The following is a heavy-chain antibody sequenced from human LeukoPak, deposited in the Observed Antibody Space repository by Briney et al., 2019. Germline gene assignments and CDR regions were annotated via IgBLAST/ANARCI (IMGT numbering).Heavy chain of an antibody. V-gene: IGHV3-23*01. J-gene: IGHJ2*01. CDR2: ISGSGGST. CDR3: AKAGGWVSDWYFDL. D-gene: IGHD4-23*01. CDR1: GFTFSNYA. Sequence: GGSLRLSCAASGFTFSNYAMSWVRQAPGKGLEWVSTISGSGGSTYYADSVKGRFTISRDNSKNTLYLQMNSLRAEDTAVYYCAKAGGWVSDWYFDLWGRGTLVTVSS.